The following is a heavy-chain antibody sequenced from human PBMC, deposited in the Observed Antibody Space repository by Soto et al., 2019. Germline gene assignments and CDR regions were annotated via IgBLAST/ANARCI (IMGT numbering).Heavy chain of an antibody. CDR2: IYYSGST. Sequence: SETLSLTCTVSGGSISSGGYYWSWIRQHPGKGLEWIGYIYYSGSTYYNPSLKSRVTISVDTSKNQFSLKLSSVTSADTAVYYCARSGYSYGPNPLLYWGQGTLVTVS. V-gene: IGHV4-31*03. J-gene: IGHJ4*02. CDR1: GGSISSGGYY. D-gene: IGHD5-18*01. CDR3: ARSGYSYGPNPLLY.